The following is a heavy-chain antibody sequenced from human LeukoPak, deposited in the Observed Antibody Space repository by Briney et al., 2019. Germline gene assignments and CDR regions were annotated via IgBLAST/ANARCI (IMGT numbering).Heavy chain of an antibody. CDR3: AKESHRYCSSTSCPRGVDY. CDR2: ISYDGSNK. J-gene: IGHJ4*02. D-gene: IGHD2-2*01. V-gene: IGHV3-30*18. CDR1: GFTFSSYG. Sequence: GGSLRLSCAASGFTFSSYGMHWVRQAPGKGLEWVAVISYDGSNKYYADSVKGRFTISRDNSKNTLYLQMNSLRAEDTAVYYCAKESHRYCSSTSCPRGVDYWGRGTLVTVSS.